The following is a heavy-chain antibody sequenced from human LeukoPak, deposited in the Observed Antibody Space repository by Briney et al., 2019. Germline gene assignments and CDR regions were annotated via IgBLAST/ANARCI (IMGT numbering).Heavy chain of an antibody. J-gene: IGHJ5*02. CDR2: IYSGGTI. CDR1: GFSISRHY. D-gene: IGHD6-19*01. Sequence: GGSLRLSCAASGFSISRHYLTWVRQAPGKGLEWVSVIYSGGTIYDADSVKGRFTISRDNSKNTVYLQMNNMRVDDTAVYYCARVAGWHWFDPWGQGTLVTVSS. V-gene: IGHV3-66*01. CDR3: ARVAGWHWFDP.